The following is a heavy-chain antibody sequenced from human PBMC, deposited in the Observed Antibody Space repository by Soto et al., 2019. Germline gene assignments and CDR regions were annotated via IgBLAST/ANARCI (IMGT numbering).Heavy chain of an antibody. V-gene: IGHV3-11*01. CDR3: AISSGYSSFFNF. J-gene: IGHJ4*02. CDR1: GFDFSDYY. D-gene: IGHD5-18*01. Sequence: QVQLVESGGALVKPGGSLRLSCAASGFDFSDYYMTWIRQAPGQGLEWLSSISSRGTSISYADSVKGRFTISRDNIENSFFLHRNSLRGEDSAVYYCAISSGYSSFFNFGAQGPL. CDR2: ISSRGTSI.